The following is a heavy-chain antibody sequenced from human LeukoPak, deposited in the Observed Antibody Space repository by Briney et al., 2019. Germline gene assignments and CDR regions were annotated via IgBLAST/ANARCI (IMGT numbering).Heavy chain of an antibody. Sequence: ASVKVSCKASGYTFTSYGICWVRQAPGQGLEWMGWISAFNGYTDYPQNFQGRVTLTTDTSTSTAYMELRSLRSDDTAVYYCAKLLVVDTAMVGAFDIWGQGTMVTVSS. J-gene: IGHJ3*02. CDR1: GYTFTSYG. D-gene: IGHD5-18*01. CDR2: ISAFNGYT. CDR3: AKLLVVDTAMVGAFDI. V-gene: IGHV1-18*01.